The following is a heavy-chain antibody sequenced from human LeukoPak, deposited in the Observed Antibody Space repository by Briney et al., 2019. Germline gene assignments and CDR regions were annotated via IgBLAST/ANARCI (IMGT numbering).Heavy chain of an antibody. V-gene: IGHV5-51*01. Sequence: GESLKISCKGSGYSFTNYWIGWVRQMPGKGLEWMGIIYPGDSDTRYSPSFQGQVTISADKSISTAYLQWSSLKASDTAMYYCARSPIAAAGLFDYWGQGTLVTVSS. CDR3: ARSPIAAAGLFDY. CDR2: IYPGDSDT. CDR1: GYSFTNYW. J-gene: IGHJ4*02. D-gene: IGHD6-13*01.